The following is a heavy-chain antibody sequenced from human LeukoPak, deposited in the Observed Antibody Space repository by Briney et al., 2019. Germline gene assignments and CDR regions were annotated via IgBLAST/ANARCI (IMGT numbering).Heavy chain of an antibody. CDR2: ISYDGSNK. D-gene: IGHD5-12*01. CDR1: GFTFSSYG. J-gene: IGHJ3*02. CDR3: ASGNVDIVATGDSDAFDI. Sequence: GRSLRLSCAASGFTFSSYGMHWVRQAPGKGLEWVAVISYDGSNKYYADSVKGRFTISRDNSKNTLYLQMNSLRPEDTAVYYCASGNVDIVATGDSDAFDIWGQGTMVTVSS. V-gene: IGHV3-30*03.